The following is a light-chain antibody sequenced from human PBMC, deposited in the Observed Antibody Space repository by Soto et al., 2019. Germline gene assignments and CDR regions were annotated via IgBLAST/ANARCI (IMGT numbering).Light chain of an antibody. Sequence: DIQMTQSPSSLSASVGDRVTITCRASRSISTFLSWYQHKSGKAPKLLVHDATNLYDGVPSRFSGSGSGTDFSLTITSLQPEDFAAYYCQQSFSVPISFGQGTRLDI. CDR3: QQSFSVPIS. J-gene: IGKJ5*01. CDR2: DAT. CDR1: RSISTF. V-gene: IGKV1-39*01.